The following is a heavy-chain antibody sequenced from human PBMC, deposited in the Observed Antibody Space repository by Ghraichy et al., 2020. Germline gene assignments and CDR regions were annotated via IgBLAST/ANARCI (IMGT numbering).Heavy chain of an antibody. J-gene: IGHJ4*02. CDR1: GGSISSYY. CDR2: IYYSGST. V-gene: IGHV4-59*01. CDR3: ARGHSSSWNKEDYFDY. D-gene: IGHD6-13*01. Sequence: SENLSLTCTVSGGSISSYYWSWIRQPPGKGLEWIGYIYYSGSTNYNPSLKSRVTISVDTSKNQFSLKLSSVTAADTAVYYCARGHSSSWNKEDYFDYWGQGTLVTVSS.